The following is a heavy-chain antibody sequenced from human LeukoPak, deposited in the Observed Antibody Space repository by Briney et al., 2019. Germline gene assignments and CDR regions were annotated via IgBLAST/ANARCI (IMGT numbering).Heavy chain of an antibody. CDR1: GFTFSTYA. CDR3: ARDLRRSYDSSGYYEDY. Sequence: GGSLRLSCATSGFTFSTYAMTWVRQAPGKGLEWVSAIDIYATKTNYADSVKGRFTISRDNAKNSLYLQMNSLRAEDTAVYYCARDLRRSYDSSGYYEDYWGQGTLVTVSS. J-gene: IGHJ4*02. V-gene: IGHV3-21*01. CDR2: IDIYATKT. D-gene: IGHD3-22*01.